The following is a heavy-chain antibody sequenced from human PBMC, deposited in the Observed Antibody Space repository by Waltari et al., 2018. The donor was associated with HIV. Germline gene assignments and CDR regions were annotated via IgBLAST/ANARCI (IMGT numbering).Heavy chain of an antibody. CDR1: GWSFSGYY. J-gene: IGHJ4*02. V-gene: IGHV4-34*02. Sequence: QVQLQQWGARQLKASDTLSLTCAVSGWSFSGYYWTWIRQSPGKGLEWIGEINHSVTTNYSPSLKSRVTIARDTSKNQFALKLTSVTAADTAVYYCAREAGYNSGWYGGYYFDFWGQGALVTVSS. CDR2: INHSVTT. CDR3: AREAGYNSGWYGGYYFDF. D-gene: IGHD6-19*01.